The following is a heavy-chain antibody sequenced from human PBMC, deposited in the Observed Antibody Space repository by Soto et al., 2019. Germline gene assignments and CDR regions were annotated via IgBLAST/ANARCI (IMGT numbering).Heavy chain of an antibody. CDR2: IYAGDSDT. V-gene: IGHV5-51*01. Sequence: GESLKISCKGSGYNFATYWIAWVRQLPGKGPEWMGIIYAGDSDTSYSPSFQGQVTISVDKSISTAYLQWNSLKASGTAMYYCARRGHSYGLDVWGQGTKVTVSS. J-gene: IGHJ6*02. CDR3: ARRGHSYGLDV. CDR1: GYNFATYW. D-gene: IGHD3-10*01.